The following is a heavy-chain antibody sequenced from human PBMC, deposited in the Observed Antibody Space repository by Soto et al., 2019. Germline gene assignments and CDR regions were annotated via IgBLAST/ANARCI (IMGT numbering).Heavy chain of an antibody. CDR1: GFTFSSYA. D-gene: IGHD3-16*01. CDR2: ISGSGGST. Sequence: PGGSLSLSCAASGFTFSSYAMSWVRQAPGKGLEWVSAISGSGGSTYYADSVKGRFTISRDNSKNTLYLQMNSLRAEDTAVYYCAKGLPSYYYYGMDVWGQGTTVTVSS. V-gene: IGHV3-23*01. J-gene: IGHJ6*02. CDR3: AKGLPSYYYYGMDV.